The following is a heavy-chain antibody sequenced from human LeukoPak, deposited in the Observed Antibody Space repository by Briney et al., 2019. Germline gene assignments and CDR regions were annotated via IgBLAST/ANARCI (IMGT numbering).Heavy chain of an antibody. CDR3: GSGSFRAFDI. Sequence: SETLSLTCTVSGGSISSYYWGWIRQPPGKGLEWIGSIYHSGSTYYNPSLKSRVTISVDTSKNQFSLKLSSVTAADTAVYYCGSGSFRAFDIWGQGTMVTVSS. V-gene: IGHV4-38-2*02. CDR2: IYHSGST. J-gene: IGHJ3*02. CDR1: GGSISSYY. D-gene: IGHD3-10*01.